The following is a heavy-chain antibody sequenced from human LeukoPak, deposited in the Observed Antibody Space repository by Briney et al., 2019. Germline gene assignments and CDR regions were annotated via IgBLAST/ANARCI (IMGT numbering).Heavy chain of an antibody. J-gene: IGHJ6*03. Sequence: ASVKVSCKASGYTFTGYYMHWVRQAPGQGLEWMGRINPNSGGTNYAQKFQGRVTMTRDTSISTAYMELSRLRSDDTAVYYCARGRYTYGDYPFYYYYYMDVWGQGTLVTVSS. D-gene: IGHD4-17*01. CDR2: INPNSGGT. CDR3: ARGRYTYGDYPFYYYYYMDV. CDR1: GYTFTGYY. V-gene: IGHV1-2*06.